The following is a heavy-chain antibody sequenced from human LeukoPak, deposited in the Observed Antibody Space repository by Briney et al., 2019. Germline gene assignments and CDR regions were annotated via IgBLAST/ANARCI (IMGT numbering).Heavy chain of an antibody. Sequence: SVKVSCKASGGTFSSYAISWVRQAPGQGLKWMGGIIPIFGTANYAQKFQGRVTITTDESTSTAYMELSSLRSEDTAVYYCARVYLMNYYDSSGYYDYWGQGTLVTVSS. V-gene: IGHV1-69*05. D-gene: IGHD3-22*01. CDR1: GGTFSSYA. CDR3: ARVYLMNYYDSSGYYDY. CDR2: IIPIFGTA. J-gene: IGHJ4*02.